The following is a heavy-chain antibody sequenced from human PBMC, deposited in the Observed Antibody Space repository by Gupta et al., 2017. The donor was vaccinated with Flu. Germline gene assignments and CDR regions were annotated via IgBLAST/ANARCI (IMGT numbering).Heavy chain of an antibody. D-gene: IGHD5-12*01. Sequence: GKGLEWIGEINHSGSTNYNPSLKSRVTISVDTSKNQFSRKLSSVTAADTAVYYCARDGYSGYGGVGGYGMDVWGQGTTVTVSS. V-gene: IGHV4-34*01. CDR2: INHSGST. CDR3: ARDGYSGYGGVGGYGMDV. J-gene: IGHJ6*02.